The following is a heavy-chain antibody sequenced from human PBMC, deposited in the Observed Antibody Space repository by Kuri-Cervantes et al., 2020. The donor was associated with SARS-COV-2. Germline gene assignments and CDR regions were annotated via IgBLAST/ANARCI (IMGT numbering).Heavy chain of an antibody. D-gene: IGHD4-17*01. CDR2: IYHSGST. Sequence: GSLRLSCAVSGYSISSGYYWGWIRQPPGKGLEWIGSIYHSGSTYYNPSLKSRVTMSVDTSKNQFSLKLSSVTAADTAVYYCARDYGDYWGQGTMVTVSS. V-gene: IGHV4-38-2*02. J-gene: IGHJ4*03. CDR1: GYSISSGYY. CDR3: ARDYGDY.